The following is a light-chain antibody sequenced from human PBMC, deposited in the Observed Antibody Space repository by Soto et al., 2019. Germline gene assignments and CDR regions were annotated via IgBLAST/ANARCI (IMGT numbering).Light chain of an antibody. CDR2: QVT. J-gene: IGLJ1*01. CDR3: SSYTDSRNYV. CDR1: SSDLAIYNY. Sequence: QSVLTQPASVSGSPGQSITISCTGTSSDLAIYNYVSWYQQQPGKAPKLMIYQVTNRPSGVSNRFSGSRSGNTASLTISGLQAEDEAEYYCSSYTDSRNYVFGTGTKVTVL. V-gene: IGLV2-14*01.